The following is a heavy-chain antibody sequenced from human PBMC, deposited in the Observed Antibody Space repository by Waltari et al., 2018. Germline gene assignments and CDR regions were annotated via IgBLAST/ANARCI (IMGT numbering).Heavy chain of an antibody. CDR1: GFTFSSYS. J-gene: IGHJ4*02. V-gene: IGHV3-48*01. Sequence: EVQLVESGGGLVQPGGSLRLSCAASGFTFSSYSMNWVRQAPGKGLEGVSYISSSSSTIYYADSGKGRFTISRDNAKNSLYLQMNSLRAEDTAVYYCARDRWELLDRGGDWGQGTLVTVSS. D-gene: IGHD1-26*01. CDR2: ISSSSSTI. CDR3: ARDRWELLDRGGD.